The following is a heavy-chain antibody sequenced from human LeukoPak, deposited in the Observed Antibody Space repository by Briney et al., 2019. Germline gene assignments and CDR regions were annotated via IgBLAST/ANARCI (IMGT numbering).Heavy chain of an antibody. CDR1: GYTFTNYF. CDR3: VRXQNKCLGH. D-gene: IGHD2/OR15-2a*01. V-gene: IGHV1-46*01. CDR2: INPSGGGT. Sequence: ASVKVSCKASGYTFTNYFMHWVRQAPGQGLEWMGVINPSGGGTTYAQRFQGRVTMTRDTSTSTVHMELSSLRSEDTAVYYCVRXQNKCLGHWGQGTLVTVSS. J-gene: IGHJ4*02.